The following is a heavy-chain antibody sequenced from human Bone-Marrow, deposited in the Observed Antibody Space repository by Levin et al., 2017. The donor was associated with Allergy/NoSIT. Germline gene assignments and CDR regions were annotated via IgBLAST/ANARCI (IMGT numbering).Heavy chain of an antibody. V-gene: IGHV1-69*05. CDR3: ARGAYCGGDCYSPDY. Sequence: SVKVSCKASGGTFNNYAVSWVRQAPGQGLEWMGGIIPVFPRTIYAQNFQDRVTMTTDTSTNTAYMELRSLRSDDTAVYYCARGAYCGGDCYSPDYWGQGTLVTVSS. J-gene: IGHJ4*02. CDR2: IIPVFPRT. CDR1: GGTFNNYA. D-gene: IGHD2-21*02.